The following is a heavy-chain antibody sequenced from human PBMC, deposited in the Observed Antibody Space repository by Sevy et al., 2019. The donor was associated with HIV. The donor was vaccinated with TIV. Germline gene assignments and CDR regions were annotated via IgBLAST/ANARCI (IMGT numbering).Heavy chain of an antibody. CDR3: VRRGVDAYNVYFDL. D-gene: IGHD3-10*01. Sequence: GGSLILSCTASGFTFSAYSMNRVRQTPGKGREWLSYINTGTDHIYYADSAKGRFTISRDDAKKSVYLEMKSLRDQDTALYYCVRRGVDAYNVYFDLWGQGTLVTVSS. CDR1: GFTFSAYS. V-gene: IGHV3-21*05. J-gene: IGHJ4*02. CDR2: INTGTDHI.